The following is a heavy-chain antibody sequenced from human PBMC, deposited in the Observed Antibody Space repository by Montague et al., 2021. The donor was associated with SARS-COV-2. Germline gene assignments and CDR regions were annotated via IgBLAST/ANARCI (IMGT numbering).Heavy chain of an antibody. CDR1: GGSFSGYY. J-gene: IGHJ6*02. CDR2: TNDSGRT. D-gene: IGHD2-15*01. V-gene: IGHV4-34*01. CDR3: ARGYCSGSGCYYYYGMDV. Sequence: SETRSLTCAVYGGSFSGYYWSWIRQPPGRGLEWIGETNDSGRTNYNPSLKGRVTISVDTSKNQFSLRLGSVTAAETAVYYCARGYCSGSGCYYYYGMDVWGQGTTVTVSS.